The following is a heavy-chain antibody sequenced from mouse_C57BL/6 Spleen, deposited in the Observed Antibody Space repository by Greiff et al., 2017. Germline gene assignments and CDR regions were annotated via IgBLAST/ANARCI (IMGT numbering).Heavy chain of an antibody. D-gene: IGHD1-1*01. Sequence: QVQLQQPGAEPVPPLAPLPLSFNSSFYTFTSYWMHWVKQRPGRGLEWIGRIDPNSGGTKYNEKFKSKATLTVDKPSSTAYMQLSSLTSEDSAVYYCARSSNYYGSSWGDYWGQGTTLTVSS. CDR2: IDPNSGGT. CDR3: ARSSNYYGSSWGDY. CDR1: FYTFTSYW. V-gene: IGHV1-72*01. J-gene: IGHJ2*01.